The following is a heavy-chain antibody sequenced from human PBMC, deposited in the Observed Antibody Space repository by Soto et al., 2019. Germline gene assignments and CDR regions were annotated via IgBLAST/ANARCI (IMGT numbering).Heavy chain of an antibody. CDR3: AKELQRGMDV. V-gene: IGHV1-2*02. CDR2: VHPNSGGT. J-gene: IGHJ6*02. CDR1: GYTFSVYH. D-gene: IGHD4-4*01. Sequence: QVHLVQSGAEVKQPGASVKVYCKASGYTFSVYHMHWVRQAPGQGLEWMGWVHPNSGGTNYAQSFEGRVTMTRDTSINTAYMALSRLTSDDTAVYYCAKELQRGMDVWGQGTTVTVSS.